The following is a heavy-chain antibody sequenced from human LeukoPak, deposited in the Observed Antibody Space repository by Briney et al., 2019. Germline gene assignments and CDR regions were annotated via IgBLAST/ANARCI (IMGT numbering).Heavy chain of an antibody. CDR1: GGTFSSYA. Sequence: SVKVSCKASGGTFSSYAISWVRQAPGQGLEWMGGIIPIFGTANYAQKFQGRVTMTRDTSTSTVYMELSSLRSEDTAVYYCARGLIIEYYYDSSGYFMAWGQGTLVTVSS. V-gene: IGHV1-69*05. D-gene: IGHD3-22*01. CDR2: IIPIFGTA. CDR3: ARGLIIEYYYDSSGYFMA. J-gene: IGHJ5*02.